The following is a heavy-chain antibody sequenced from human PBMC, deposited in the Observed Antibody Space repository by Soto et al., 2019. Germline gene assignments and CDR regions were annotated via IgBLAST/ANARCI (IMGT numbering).Heavy chain of an antibody. CDR1: GYTFTAYV. V-gene: IGHV1-3*04. Sequence: ASVNVSCKTSGYTFTAYVVHWVRQAPGQRLQWMGWINIGDGNTEYSQKFQGRVTITRDTSASTAHMELSSLRSEDTAVYYCAIGNTTGYFDFWGQETLVTVSS. D-gene: IGHD2-8*02. CDR2: INIGDGNT. J-gene: IGHJ4*02. CDR3: AIGNTTGYFDF.